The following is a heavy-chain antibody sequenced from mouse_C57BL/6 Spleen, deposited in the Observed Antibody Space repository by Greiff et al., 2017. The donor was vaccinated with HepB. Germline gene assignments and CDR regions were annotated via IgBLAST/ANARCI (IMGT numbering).Heavy chain of an antibody. CDR3: ARAVWLRRAWFAY. CDR2: ISDGGSYT. J-gene: IGHJ3*01. CDR1: GFTFSSYA. V-gene: IGHV5-4*01. Sequence: EVQGVESGGGLVKPGGSLKLSCAASGFTFSSYAMSWVRQTPEKRLEWVATISDGGSYTYYPDNVKGRFTISRDNAKNNLYLQMSHLKSEDTAMYYCARAVWLRRAWFAYWGQGTLVTVSA. D-gene: IGHD2-2*01.